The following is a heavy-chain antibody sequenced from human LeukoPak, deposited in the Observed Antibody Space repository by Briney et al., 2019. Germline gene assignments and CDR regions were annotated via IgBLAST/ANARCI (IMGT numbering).Heavy chain of an antibody. J-gene: IGHJ4*02. V-gene: IGHV1-8*01. D-gene: IGHD2-2*01. CDR1: GYTFTNYD. CDR2: MNPNSGDS. CDR3: ARRYCISTGCSAFDY. Sequence: ASVKVSCKASGYTFTNYDINWVRQATGQGLEWMGWMNPNSGDSHSVDKFQGRVTMTRVTSIRTAYMELSGLRSDDTAVYYCARRYCISTGCSAFDYWGPGTPVTVSS.